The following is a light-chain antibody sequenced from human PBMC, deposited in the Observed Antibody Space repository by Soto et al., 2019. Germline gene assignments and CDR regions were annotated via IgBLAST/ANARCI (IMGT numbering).Light chain of an antibody. V-gene: IGKV1-6*01. J-gene: IGKJ1*01. CDR1: QGIRND. CDR3: QHDYNYPRT. CDR2: AAS. Sequence: AIQMTQSPSSLSASVGDRVTITCRASQGIRNDLKWYQQKPGKAPKLLIYAASSLQSGVPSKFSGSGSGTDFTLTISSLQPEAFATYYCQHDYNYPRTVGKGTKVEIK.